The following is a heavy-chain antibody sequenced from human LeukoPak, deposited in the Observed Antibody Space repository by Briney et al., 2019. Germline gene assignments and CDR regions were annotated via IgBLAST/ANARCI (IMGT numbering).Heavy chain of an antibody. CDR1: GYPFNTFG. CDR2: IIPILGIA. J-gene: IGHJ4*02. Sequence: SVTVSCKTSGYPFNTFGVSWVRQAPGQGLEWMGRIIPILGIANYAQKFQGRVTITADKSTSTAYMELSSLRSEDTAVYYCARDPSPAPKILPHFDYWGQGTLVTVSS. D-gene: IGHD2-2*01. V-gene: IGHV1-69*04. CDR3: ARDPSPAPKILPHFDY.